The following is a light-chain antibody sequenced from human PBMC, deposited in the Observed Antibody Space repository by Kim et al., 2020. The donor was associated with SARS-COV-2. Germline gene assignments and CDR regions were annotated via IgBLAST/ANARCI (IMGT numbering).Light chain of an antibody. CDR2: NND. CDR3: AAWDDSLNGV. CDR1: SSNIGTNT. J-gene: IGLJ3*02. Sequence: QSVLTQPPSASGTPGQRVTISCSGSSSNIGTNTVNWYQQVPGTAPKLLIYNNDQRPSGVPDRFSGSKSGTSASLAISGLQSEDEAHYYCAAWDDSLNGVFGGGTQLTVL. V-gene: IGLV1-44*01.